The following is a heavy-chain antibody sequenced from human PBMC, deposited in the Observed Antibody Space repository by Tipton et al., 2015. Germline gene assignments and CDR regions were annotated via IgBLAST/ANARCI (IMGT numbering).Heavy chain of an antibody. D-gene: IGHD3-10*01. J-gene: IGHJ4*02. Sequence: GSLRLSCAASGFAFNNYWMNWVRQAPGKGLEWVANINPDASEENYVDSVKGRFTISRDNAKNSLSLHMNSLRAEDTAVYYCAKERFGELLPSLFCFDYWGQGTLLTVSS. V-gene: IGHV3-7*03. CDR1: GFAFNNYW. CDR2: INPDASEE. CDR3: AKERFGELLPSLFCFDY.